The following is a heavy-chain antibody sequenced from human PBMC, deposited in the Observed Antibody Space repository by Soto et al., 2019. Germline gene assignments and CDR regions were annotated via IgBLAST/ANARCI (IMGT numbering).Heavy chain of an antibody. J-gene: IGHJ4*02. CDR3: VRTSPSGSGSWNFDF. D-gene: IGHD3-10*01. CDR1: GFTLSDHY. V-gene: IGHV3-72*01. Sequence: EVQLVESGGGLVQPGGSLRLSCAASGFTLSDHYMDWVRQAPGRGLEWVGRTRNKANGYSTEYAAAVKGRFIVSSDDSLNSLSLQLNSLTTEDTAVYYCVRTSPSGSGSWNFDFWGQGTLVTVSS. CDR2: TRNKANGYST.